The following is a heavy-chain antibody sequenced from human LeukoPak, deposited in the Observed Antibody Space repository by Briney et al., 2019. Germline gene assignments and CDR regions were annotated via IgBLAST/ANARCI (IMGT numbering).Heavy chain of an antibody. V-gene: IGHV1-8*01. J-gene: IGHJ6*02. CDR1: GLTFTIYN. Sequence: ASVKVSCKASGLTFTIYNINWVRQAPGQGLEWMGWMNPSGGNTGYAQRFQGRVTMTRNTSIITAYMELSSLKSVDTAVYYCTRSGYSGSNGLDVWGQGTTVAVSS. D-gene: IGHD3-10*01. CDR3: TRSGYSGSNGLDV. CDR2: MNPSGGNT.